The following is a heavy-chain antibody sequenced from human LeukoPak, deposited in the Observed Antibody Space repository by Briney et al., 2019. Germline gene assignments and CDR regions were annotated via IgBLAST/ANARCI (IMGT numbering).Heavy chain of an antibody. CDR1: GFTFSSYG. CDR2: ISYDGSNK. CDR3: VARMPTVSSQGCDY. Sequence: GRSLRLSCAASGFTFSSYGMHWVRQAPGKGLEWVAVISYDGSNKYYADSVKGRFTVSRDNSKNTLYLQMNSLTVDDTAVYYCVARMPTVSSQGCDYWGQGTLVTVSS. V-gene: IGHV3-30*03. J-gene: IGHJ4*02. D-gene: IGHD4-11*01.